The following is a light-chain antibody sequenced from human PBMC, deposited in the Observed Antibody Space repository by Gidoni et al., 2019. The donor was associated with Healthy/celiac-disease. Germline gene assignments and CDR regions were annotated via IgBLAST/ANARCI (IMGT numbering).Light chain of an antibody. CDR3: QQSYRTPLFT. Sequence: DTQMTQSPSSLSASVGDRGTITCRASQSISSYLNWYQQKPGKAPKLLIYAASSLQSWVPSRFSCSGSGTDFTLTISSLPPEDFATYYCQQSYRTPLFTFGPGTKVDIQ. CDR1: QSISSY. CDR2: AAS. J-gene: IGKJ3*01. V-gene: IGKV1-39*01.